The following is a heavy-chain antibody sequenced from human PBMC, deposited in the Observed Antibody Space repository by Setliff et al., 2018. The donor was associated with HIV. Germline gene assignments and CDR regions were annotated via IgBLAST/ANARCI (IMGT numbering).Heavy chain of an antibody. J-gene: IGHJ6*03. Sequence: SGPTLVNPTQTLTLTCTFSGFSLSTSGVCVGWIRQPPGKALEWLALIYWDDDKRYSPSLKSRLTITKDTSKNRVVLTMTNMDPVDTATYYCAHILQDPPSHFYYYFYMGVWGKGTTVTVSS. D-gene: IGHD3-3*02. CDR2: IYWDDDK. CDR3: AHILQDPPSHFYYYFYMGV. CDR1: GFSLSTSGVC. V-gene: IGHV2-5*02.